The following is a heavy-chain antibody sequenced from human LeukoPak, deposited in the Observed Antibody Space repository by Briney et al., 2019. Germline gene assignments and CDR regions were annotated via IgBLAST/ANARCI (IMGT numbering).Heavy chain of an antibody. J-gene: IGHJ5*02. Sequence: GESLKISCKGSGYSFSSYWISLVRQMPGKVLEWRGRIDPSDSYTNYSPSFQGHVTISADKSISTAYLQWSSLKASDTAMYYCARPPYCSSTSCYDWFWFDPWGQGTLVTVSS. D-gene: IGHD2-2*01. CDR1: GYSFSSYW. CDR3: ARPPYCSSTSCYDWFWFDP. V-gene: IGHV5-10-1*01. CDR2: IDPSDSYT.